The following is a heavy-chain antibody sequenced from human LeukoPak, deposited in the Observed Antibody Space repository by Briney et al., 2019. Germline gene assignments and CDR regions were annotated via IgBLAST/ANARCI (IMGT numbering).Heavy chain of an antibody. D-gene: IGHD3-10*01. V-gene: IGHV3-7*03. J-gene: IGHJ3*01. Sequence: PGGSLRLSCAASGFTFSSYWMNWARQAPGKGLEWVANIKEDESQRYYLGSVKGRFTISRDNTKSSVYLQMNSLRVEDTALYYCARGRAVDVWGQGTMVTVSS. CDR2: IKEDESQR. CDR1: GFTFSSYW. CDR3: ARGRAVDV.